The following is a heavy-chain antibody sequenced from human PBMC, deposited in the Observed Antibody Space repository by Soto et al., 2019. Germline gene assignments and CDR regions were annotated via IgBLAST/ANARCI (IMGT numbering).Heavy chain of an antibody. J-gene: IGHJ1*01. CDR3: ARFEQLVLH. CDR2: FIPIFGTL. D-gene: IGHD6-13*01. Sequence: QVQLVQSGAGVKKPGSSVKVSCTASGGTFSNFAISWVRQAPGQGLEWMGAFIPIFGTLNYAQRYQGRPTISADESTSTASMELSRLRSEDTAVHYCARFEQLVLHWGPGPLVTVSS. V-gene: IGHV1-69*01. CDR1: GGTFSNFA.